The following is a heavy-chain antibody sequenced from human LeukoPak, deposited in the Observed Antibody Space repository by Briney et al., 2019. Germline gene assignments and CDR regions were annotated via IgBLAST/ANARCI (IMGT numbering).Heavy chain of an antibody. D-gene: IGHD3-22*01. CDR3: ASALYYSSAFYDY. Sequence: GESLKISCQVSGHSFTSSWVGWVRQMPGKGLEWMGIIYVADSDTKYSPSFEGQVTISADKSTRTAYLQWSSLKASDTAMYYCASALYYSSAFYDYWGQGTLVTVSS. J-gene: IGHJ4*02. CDR1: GHSFTSSW. CDR2: IYVADSDT. V-gene: IGHV5-51*01.